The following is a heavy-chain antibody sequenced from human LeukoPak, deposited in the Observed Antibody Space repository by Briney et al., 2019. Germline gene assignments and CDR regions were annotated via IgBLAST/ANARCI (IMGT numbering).Heavy chain of an antibody. CDR3: ARAQYSSGWSDWFDP. J-gene: IGHJ5*02. CDR1: GFTFSSYS. D-gene: IGHD6-19*01. V-gene: IGHV3-48*01. CDR2: ISGSSRTI. Sequence: GGSLRLSCAASGFTFSSYSMNWVRQAPGKGLEWVSYISGSSRTIYYPDSVKGRFTVSRDNSKNTPYLQMNSLRADDTAVYYCARAQYSSGWSDWFDPWGQGTLVTVSS.